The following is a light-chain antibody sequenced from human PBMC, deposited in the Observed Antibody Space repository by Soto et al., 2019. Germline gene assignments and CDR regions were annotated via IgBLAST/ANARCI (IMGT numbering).Light chain of an antibody. J-gene: IGLJ2*01. Sequence: QSVLTQPPSASGTPGQRVTITCSGSSSNIGTNYVYWYQQLPGTAPKLLIYRNNQRPSGVPDRFSGSKSGTSASLAISGLRSEDEADYHCAVWDGSLNGPAFGGGTKLTVL. CDR1: SSNIGTNY. V-gene: IGLV1-47*01. CDR2: RNN. CDR3: AVWDGSLNGPA.